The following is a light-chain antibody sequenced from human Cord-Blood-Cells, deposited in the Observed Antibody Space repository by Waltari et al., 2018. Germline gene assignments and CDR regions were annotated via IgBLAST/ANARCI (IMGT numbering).Light chain of an antibody. CDR2: QDS. J-gene: IGLJ2*01. V-gene: IGLV3-1*01. CDR1: KLGDKY. Sequence: SYELTQPPSVPAAPGPTATITCPGDKLGDKYACWYQQKPGQSPVLVIYQDSKRPSGIPERFSGSNSGNTATLTISGTQAMDEADYYCQAWDSSTVVFGGGTKLTVL. CDR3: QAWDSSTVV.